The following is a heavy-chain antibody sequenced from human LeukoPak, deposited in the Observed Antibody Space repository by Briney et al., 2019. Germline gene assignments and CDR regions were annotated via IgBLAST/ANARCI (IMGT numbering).Heavy chain of an antibody. CDR3: THKPRPYSSGRSYYYYGMDV. D-gene: IGHD6-19*01. V-gene: IGHV4-4*02. CDR2: IYHSGST. Sequence: PSGTLSLTCAVSGGSISSSNWWSWVRQPPGKGLEWIGEIYHSGSTNYNPSLKSRVAISVDKSKNQFSLKLSSVTAADTAVYYCTHKPRPYSSGRSYYYYGMDVWGQGTTVTVSS. J-gene: IGHJ6*02. CDR1: GGSISSSNW.